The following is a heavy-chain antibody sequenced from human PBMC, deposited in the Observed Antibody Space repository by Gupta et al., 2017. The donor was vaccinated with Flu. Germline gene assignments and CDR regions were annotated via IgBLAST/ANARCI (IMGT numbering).Heavy chain of an antibody. CDR3: TRPVGSTVVFDI. V-gene: IGHV3-74*01. CDR1: GFPFSNYY. Sequence: EVQVVESGGGFVQPGGSLRLSCEASGFPFSNYYMYWVRQVPGKGLMWISYITRDGSGTAYADSVKGRFTISRDNAKNTVYLQMTSLRAEDTAIYYCTRPVGSTVVFDIWGQGTMVTVSS. D-gene: IGHD3-10*01. J-gene: IGHJ3*02. CDR2: ITRDGSGT.